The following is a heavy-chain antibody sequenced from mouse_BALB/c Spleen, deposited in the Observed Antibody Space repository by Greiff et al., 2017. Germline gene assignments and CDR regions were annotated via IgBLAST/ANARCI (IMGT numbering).Heavy chain of an antibody. V-gene: IGHV1-7*01. CDR1: GYTFTSYW. CDR2: INPSTGYT. J-gene: IGHJ2*01. CDR3: ARVLLRYFDY. Sequence: QVQLQQSGAELAKPGASVKMSCKASGYTFTSYWMHWVQQRPGQGLEWIGYINPSTGYTEYNQKFKDKATLTADKSSSTAYMQLSSLTSEDSAVYYCARVLLRYFDYWGQGTTLTVSS. D-gene: IGHD1-1*01.